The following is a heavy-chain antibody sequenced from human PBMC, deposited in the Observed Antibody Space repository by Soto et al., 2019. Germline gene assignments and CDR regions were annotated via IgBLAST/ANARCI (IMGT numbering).Heavy chain of an antibody. Sequence: PGGSLRLSCAGSGFTFSSYAMHWVRQAPGKGLEWVAVISYDGSNKYYADSVKGRFTISRDNSKNTLYLQMNSLRAEDTAVYYCARVVRNYYDSSGYYDYWGQGTLVTVSS. CDR2: ISYDGSNK. CDR1: GFTFSSYA. CDR3: ARVVRNYYDSSGYYDY. V-gene: IGHV3-30-3*01. D-gene: IGHD3-22*01. J-gene: IGHJ4*02.